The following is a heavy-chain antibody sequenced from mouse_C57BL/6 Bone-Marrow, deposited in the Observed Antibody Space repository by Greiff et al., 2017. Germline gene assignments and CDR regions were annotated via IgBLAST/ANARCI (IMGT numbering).Heavy chain of an antibody. Sequence: EVKLVESGGGLVQPGGSMKLSCVASGFTFSNYWMNWVRQSPEKGLEWVAQIRLKSDNYATHYAESVKGRFTISRDDSKSSVYLRRINLRAEETGIYYCTVETGISRWYFDVWGTGTTVTVSS. D-gene: IGHD4-1*01. J-gene: IGHJ1*03. V-gene: IGHV6-3*01. CDR2: IRLKSDNYAT. CDR3: TVETGISRWYFDV. CDR1: GFTFSNYW.